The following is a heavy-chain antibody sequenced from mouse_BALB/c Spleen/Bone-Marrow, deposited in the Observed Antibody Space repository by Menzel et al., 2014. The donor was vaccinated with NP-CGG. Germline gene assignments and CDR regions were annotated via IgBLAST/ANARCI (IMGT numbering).Heavy chain of an antibody. CDR3: ALYYYGSSLFAY. Sequence: VQLKESGAELVKPGASVKLSCTASGFNIKDTYMHWVKQRPEQGLEWIGRIDPANGNTKYDPKFQGKATITADTSSNTAYLQHSSLTSEDTAVYYCALYYYGSSLFAYWGQGTLVTVSA. V-gene: IGHV14-3*02. D-gene: IGHD1-1*01. J-gene: IGHJ3*01. CDR1: GFNIKDTY. CDR2: IDPANGNT.